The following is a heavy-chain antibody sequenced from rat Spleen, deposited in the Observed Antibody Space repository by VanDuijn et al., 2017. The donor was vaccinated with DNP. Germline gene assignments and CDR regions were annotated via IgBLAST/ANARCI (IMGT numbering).Heavy chain of an antibody. CDR2: FNSDGSST. D-gene: IGHD1-8*01. CDR3: ARPNFCSSYYFDY. CDR1: GFTFRDYN. J-gene: IGHJ2*01. Sequence: EVQLVESGGGSAQPGRSLKLSCAASGFTFRDYNMAWVRQAPTKGLEWVAAFNSDGSSTYYRTSVKGRFTISRNNAKNTLYLQMDSMRSDDTATYYCARPNFCSSYYFDYWGQGVMVTVSS. V-gene: IGHV5-7*01.